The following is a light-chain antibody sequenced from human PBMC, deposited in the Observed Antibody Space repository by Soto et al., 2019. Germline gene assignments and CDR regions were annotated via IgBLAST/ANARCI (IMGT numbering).Light chain of an antibody. CDR2: DAS. CDR3: QQYDRSPWT. Sequence: EIVLTQSPGTLSLSPGERATLSCRASQSVTNDYLSWFQQKPGQAPRLVIYDASSRASGIPDRFSGSGSGTDFTLTISRLEPEDFAVYYCQQYDRSPWTFGQGTKVEIK. V-gene: IGKV3-20*01. J-gene: IGKJ1*01. CDR1: QSVTNDY.